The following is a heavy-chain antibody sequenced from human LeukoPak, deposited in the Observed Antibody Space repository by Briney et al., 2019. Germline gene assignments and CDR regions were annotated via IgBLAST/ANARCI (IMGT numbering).Heavy chain of an antibody. CDR2: INREGNEK. CDR3: ARVGTWELQRVFDF. CDR1: GFAFSDYW. Sequence: GGSLRLSCATFGFAFSDYWMTWVRQVPGKGLEWVANINREGNEKYYVDSVKGRFTISRDNAKNSVDLQMDSLRVEDTAVYYCARVGTWELQRVFDFWGQGTLVTVPS. D-gene: IGHD1-26*01. J-gene: IGHJ4*02. V-gene: IGHV3-7*01.